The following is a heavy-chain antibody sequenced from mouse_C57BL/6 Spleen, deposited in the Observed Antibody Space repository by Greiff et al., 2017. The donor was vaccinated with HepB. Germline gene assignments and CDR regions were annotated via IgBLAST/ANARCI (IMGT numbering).Heavy chain of an antibody. CDR1: GFTFSDYG. CDR2: ISSGSSTI. V-gene: IGHV5-17*01. CDR3: ARISLPVTTEGYYYAMDY. D-gene: IGHD2-2*01. J-gene: IGHJ4*01. Sequence: EVKLVEYGGGLVKPGGSLKLSCAASGFTFSDYGMHWVRQAPEKGLEWVAYISSGSSTIYYADTVKGRFTISRDNAKNTLFLQMTSLRSEDTAMYYCARISLPVTTEGYYYAMDYWGQGTSVTVSS.